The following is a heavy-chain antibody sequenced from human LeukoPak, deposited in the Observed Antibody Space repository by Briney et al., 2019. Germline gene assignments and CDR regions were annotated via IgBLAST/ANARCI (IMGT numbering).Heavy chain of an antibody. CDR1: GFMFSSYW. V-gene: IGHV3-74*01. CDR3: AKDSRFAYCSSTTCAYAFDI. J-gene: IGHJ3*02. Sequence: QTGGSLRLSCAASGFMFSSYWMHWVRQAPGKGLVWVSRINTDGSSTAHAASVKGRFTISRDNSKNTLYVQMNSLRAEDTAVYYCAKDSRFAYCSSTTCAYAFDIWGQGTMVTVS. D-gene: IGHD2-2*01. CDR2: INTDGSST.